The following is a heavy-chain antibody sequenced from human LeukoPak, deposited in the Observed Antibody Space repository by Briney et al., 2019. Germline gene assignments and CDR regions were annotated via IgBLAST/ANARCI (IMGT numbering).Heavy chain of an antibody. CDR2: IWYDGSNK. J-gene: IGHJ4*02. CDR3: AKDGVLKVDTAIL. V-gene: IGHV3-33*06. CDR1: GFTFSSYG. Sequence: PGRSLRLSCAASGFTFSSYGMHWVRQAPGKGLEWVAVIWYDGSNKYYADSVKGRFTISRDNSKNTLYLQMNSLRAEDTAVYYCAKDGVLKVDTAILWGQGTLVTVSS. D-gene: IGHD5-18*01.